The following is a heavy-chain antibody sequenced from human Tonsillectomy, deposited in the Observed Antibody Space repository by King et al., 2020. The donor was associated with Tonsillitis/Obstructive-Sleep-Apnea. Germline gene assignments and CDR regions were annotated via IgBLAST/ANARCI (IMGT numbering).Heavy chain of an antibody. V-gene: IGHV4-61*01. CDR1: GGXXSSGSSY. CDR3: ARNCSITSSYTEGGNFFDY. CDR2: IYYSGST. D-gene: IGHD2-2*02. Sequence: VPLQESGPGLVKPSETLSLTCTVSGGXXSSGSSYWSWIRQPPGXGLEWIGYIYYSGSTNYNPSLRSRVTISVNTSKNQFSLKLSSVTAAATAVYSGARNCSITSSYTEGGNFFDYWGQGTLVTVSS. J-gene: IGHJ4*02.